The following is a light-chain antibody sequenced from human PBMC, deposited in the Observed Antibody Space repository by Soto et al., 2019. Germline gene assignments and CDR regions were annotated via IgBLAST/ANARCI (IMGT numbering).Light chain of an antibody. V-gene: IGKV3D-15*01. CDR2: GAS. J-gene: IGKJ4*01. Sequence: EIVLTQSPGTLSLSPGERATLSCRASQSVNTKLAWYQKKPGQAPRLLIYGASTRATDIPARFSGSGSGTQFTLTISSLQSEDFAVYYCQQYDNWPALTFGGGTKV. CDR3: QQYDNWPALT. CDR1: QSVNTK.